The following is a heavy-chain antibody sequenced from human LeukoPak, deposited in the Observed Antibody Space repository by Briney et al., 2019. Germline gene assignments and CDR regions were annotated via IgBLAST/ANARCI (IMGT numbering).Heavy chain of an antibody. D-gene: IGHD3-10*01. J-gene: IGHJ5*02. CDR2: IDHTGGST. Sequence: GGSLRLSCVASGFSFKNDALHWVRQAPGKGLEYVSAIDHTGGSTYYANSVKGRFTISRDNSNNVLYFQMGSLRVEDTAVYYCARDPVRTIQGSAGKNWFDPWGQGTLVTVSS. CDR1: GFSFKNDA. CDR3: ARDPVRTIQGSAGKNWFDP. V-gene: IGHV3-64*01.